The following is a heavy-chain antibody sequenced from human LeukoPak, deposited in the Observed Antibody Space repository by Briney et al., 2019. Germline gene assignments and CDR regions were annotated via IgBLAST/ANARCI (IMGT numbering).Heavy chain of an antibody. Sequence: GGSLRLSCVASGFTFSSYAMHWVRQAPGKGLEWVAVISYDGSNKYYADSVKGRFTISRDNSKNTLYLQMNSLRAEDTAVYYCARDGYNYFDYWGQGTLVTVSS. V-gene: IGHV3-30*04. J-gene: IGHJ4*02. D-gene: IGHD5-24*01. CDR2: ISYDGSNK. CDR3: ARDGYNYFDY. CDR1: GFTFSSYA.